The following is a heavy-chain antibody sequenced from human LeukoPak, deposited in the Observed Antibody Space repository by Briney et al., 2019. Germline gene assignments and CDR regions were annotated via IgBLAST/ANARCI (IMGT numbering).Heavy chain of an antibody. CDR1: GDSISSGDYY. D-gene: IGHD6-13*01. CDR3: ARVREATIAPFFDY. CDR2: IYYSGST. V-gene: IGHV4-31*03. J-gene: IGHJ4*02. Sequence: SETLSLTCTVSGDSISSGDYYWTWIRQHPGKGLEWIGCIYYSGSTYYNLSLKSRVIISADMSKNHFSLKLSSVTAADTAVYYCARVREATIAPFFDYWGQGILVTVSS.